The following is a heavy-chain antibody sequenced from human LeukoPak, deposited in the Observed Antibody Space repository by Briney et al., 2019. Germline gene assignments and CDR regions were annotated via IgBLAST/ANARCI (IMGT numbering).Heavy chain of an antibody. Sequence: SVKVSCKASGGTFSSYAISWVRQAPGQGLEWMGRIIPIFGTANYAQKFQGRVTMTTDESTSTAYMELSSLRSEDTAVYYCARDYYDSSGYYNDYWGQGTLVTVSS. D-gene: IGHD3-22*01. V-gene: IGHV1-69*05. J-gene: IGHJ4*02. CDR3: ARDYYDSSGYYNDY. CDR1: GGTFSSYA. CDR2: IIPIFGTA.